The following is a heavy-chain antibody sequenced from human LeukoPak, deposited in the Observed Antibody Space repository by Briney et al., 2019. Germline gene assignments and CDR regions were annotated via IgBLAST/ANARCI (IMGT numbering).Heavy chain of an antibody. V-gene: IGHV1-18*01. CDR2: ISAYNGNT. J-gene: IGHJ4*02. D-gene: IGHD3-22*01. Sequence: ASVKVSCKASGYTFTGYGISWVRQAPGQGLEWMGWISAYNGNTNYAQKLQGRVTMTTDTSTSTAYMELRSLRSDDTAVYYCARDERYDSSGYPFDYWGQGTLVTVSS. CDR3: ARDERYDSSGYPFDY. CDR1: GYTFTGYG.